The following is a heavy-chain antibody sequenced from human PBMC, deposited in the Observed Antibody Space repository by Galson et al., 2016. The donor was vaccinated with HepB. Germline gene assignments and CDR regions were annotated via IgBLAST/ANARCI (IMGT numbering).Heavy chain of an antibody. CDR2: IIPIFGTT. CDR1: GGTFSSYA. J-gene: IGHJ4*02. CDR3: ASGGFYAYFDS. Sequence: SVKVSCKASGGTFSSYAISWVRQAPGQGLEWMGYIIPIFGTTNYAQKLQGRFTSTADESTSTAYMELSSLRSDDTAVYYCASGGFYAYFDSWGQGTLVSVSS. D-gene: IGHD2/OR15-2a*01. V-gene: IGHV1-69*13.